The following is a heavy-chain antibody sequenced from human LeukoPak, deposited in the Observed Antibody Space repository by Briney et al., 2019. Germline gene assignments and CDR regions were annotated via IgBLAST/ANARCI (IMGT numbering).Heavy chain of an antibody. D-gene: IGHD5-24*01. J-gene: IGHJ4*02. CDR3: AKEFIAGDGHVDCDS. V-gene: IGHV3-23*01. CDR2: ITSSGATT. Sequence: GGSLRLSCAASGFTISTYAMTWVRQAPGKGLEWVSSITSSGATTYYADSVKGRFTISRDISKNTLYLQMNSLSAEDSAVYYCAKEFIAGDGHVDCDSWGQGSLVTVSS. CDR1: GFTISTYA.